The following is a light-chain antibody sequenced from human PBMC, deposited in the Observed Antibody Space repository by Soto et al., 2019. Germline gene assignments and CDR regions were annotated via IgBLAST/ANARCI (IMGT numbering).Light chain of an antibody. V-gene: IGKV1-8*01. CDR2: AAS. CDR3: QQYYSYPWT. J-gene: IGKJ1*01. Sequence: AIRMTQSPSSFSASTGDRVTITCRTSQDINSYLAWYQQKPGKAPKFLIYAASTLQSGVPSRFSGSGSGTDFTLTISCLQSEDFATYYCQQYYSYPWTFGQGTKVEIK. CDR1: QDINSY.